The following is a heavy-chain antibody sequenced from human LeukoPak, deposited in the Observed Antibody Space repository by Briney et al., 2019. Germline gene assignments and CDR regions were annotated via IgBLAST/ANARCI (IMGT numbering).Heavy chain of an antibody. CDR2: IARDGGAK. J-gene: IGHJ4*02. CDR1: GFSFSNHG. CDR3: AREATWGQWYFDH. D-gene: IGHD6-19*01. V-gene: IGHV3-30*03. Sequence: PGTSLRLSCVAPGFSFSNHGMHWVRQAPGKGLEWVSVIARDGGAKFYADSVKGRFTLSRDNSKNMFFLQMNFLTVEDTAIYYCAREATWGQWYFDHWGQGTPVTVSS.